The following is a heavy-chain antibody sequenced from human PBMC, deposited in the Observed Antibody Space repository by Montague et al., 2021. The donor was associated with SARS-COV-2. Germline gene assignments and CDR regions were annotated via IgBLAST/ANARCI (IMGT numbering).Heavy chain of an antibody. CDR2: VYTTGST. D-gene: IGHD5-12*01. V-gene: IGHV4-61*02. CDR3: ARAVIYGGYAFAYFDF. Sequence: TLSLTCTVSGGSISSDSYYWSWIRQPAGKGLEWIGRVYTTGSTNYNPSLKSRVTISGDTSRNQFSLRLTSVTAADTAMYYCARAVIYGGYAFAYFDFWGQGVLVTAPS. CDR1: GGSISSDSYY. J-gene: IGHJ4*02.